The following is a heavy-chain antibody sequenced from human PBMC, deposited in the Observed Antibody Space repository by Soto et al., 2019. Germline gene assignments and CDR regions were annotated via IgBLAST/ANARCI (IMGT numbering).Heavy chain of an antibody. D-gene: IGHD3-22*01. CDR1: GGSISSGDYY. CDR2: IYYSGST. J-gene: IGHJ4*02. V-gene: IGHV4-30-4*01. Sequence: SETLSLTXTVSGGSISSGDYYWSWIRQPPGKGLEWIGYIYYSGSTYYNPSLKSRVTISVDTSKNQFSLKLSSVTAADTAVYYCARADRVEPPPTWGQGTLVTVSS. CDR3: ARADRVEPPPT.